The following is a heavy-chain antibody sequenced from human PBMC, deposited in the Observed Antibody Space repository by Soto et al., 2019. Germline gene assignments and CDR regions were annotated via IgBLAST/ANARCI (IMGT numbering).Heavy chain of an antibody. J-gene: IGHJ6*04. CDR1: GFSFTTYGVG. Sequence: QITLKESGPTLVKPTQTLTLTCTFSGFSFTTYGVGVGWIRQAPGKAPEWLALIYWDDQKTFRSSLESRLTITKDTYKDQVVLTITNMDPVDTATYYCTKKGQYHDSSACGRDCYMDVWGKGTTVTVSS. CDR2: IYWDDQK. V-gene: IGHV2-5*02. CDR3: TKKGQYHDSSACGRDCYMDV. D-gene: IGHD2-2*01.